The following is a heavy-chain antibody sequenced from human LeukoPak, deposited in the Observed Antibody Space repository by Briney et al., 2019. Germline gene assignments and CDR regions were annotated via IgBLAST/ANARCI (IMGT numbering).Heavy chain of an antibody. V-gene: IGHV3-11*06. J-gene: IGHJ4*02. CDR2: ISSDRGDT. CDR3: ARESGRNGYSDNGG. Sequence: GGSLRHSCAASGFNFNDYYMSGIRQAPGKGREGVSYISSDRGDTNYADSVKGRFTIPRDNATNTLYLQMNYLRAEDTAVYYCARESGRNGYSDNGGRGQGTLVTVSS. CDR1: GFNFNDYY. D-gene: IGHD5-12*01.